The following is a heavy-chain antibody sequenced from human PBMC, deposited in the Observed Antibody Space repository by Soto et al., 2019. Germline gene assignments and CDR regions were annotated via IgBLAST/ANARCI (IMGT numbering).Heavy chain of an antibody. CDR3: AREGGDYVFDY. CDR1: GFTVSSNY. D-gene: IGHD4-17*01. V-gene: IGHV3-53*01. J-gene: IGHJ4*02. Sequence: GGSLRLSCAASGFTVSSNYMSWVRQAPGKGLEWVSVIYSGGSTYYADSVKGRFTISRVNSKNTLYLQMNSLRAEDTAVYYCAREGGDYVFDYWGQGTLVTVSS. CDR2: IYSGGST.